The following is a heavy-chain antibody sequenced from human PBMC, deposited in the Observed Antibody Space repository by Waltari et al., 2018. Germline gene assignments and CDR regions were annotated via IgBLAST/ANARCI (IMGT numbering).Heavy chain of an antibody. CDR3: ARRGRYNYAVDY. Sequence: DVQLLDSGGGLVQPGGSLRLSCAASGFTFSNYDPNWVRQAPGKGLEWVSLISGSGDTTHSADSVRGRFTISRDNSKNTVYLQMNSLRAEDTAVYYCARRGRYNYAVDYWGQGTLVTVTS. V-gene: IGHV3-23*01. CDR2: ISGSGDTT. J-gene: IGHJ4*02. CDR1: GFTFSNYD. D-gene: IGHD5-18*01.